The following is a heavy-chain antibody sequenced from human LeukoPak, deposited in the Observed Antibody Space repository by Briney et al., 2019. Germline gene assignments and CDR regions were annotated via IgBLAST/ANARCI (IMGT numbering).Heavy chain of an antibody. J-gene: IGHJ4*01. CDR2: ISSDGSDR. CDR3: ARMSTCSWYVCDC. V-gene: IGHV3-30*04. Sequence: GGSLRLSCAASGFTFNTYPMRWVRQAPGRGLEWVSAISSDGSDRYYADSVKGRFTTSRANSRNTLYLQMEGLRPGDTVVYYGARMSTCSWYVCDCWGQGTLVTVSS. D-gene: IGHD6-13*01. CDR1: GFTFNTYP.